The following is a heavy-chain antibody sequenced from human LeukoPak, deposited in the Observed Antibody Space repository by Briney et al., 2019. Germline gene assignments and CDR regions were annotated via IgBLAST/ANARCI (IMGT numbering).Heavy chain of an antibody. V-gene: IGHV3-48*03. CDR2: ISSSGSTI. D-gene: IGHD6-13*01. CDR3: ARDRSSSRYDY. J-gene: IGHJ4*02. CDR1: GFTFSSYE. Sequence: GGSLGLSCAASGFTFSSYEMNWVRQAPGKGLEWVSYISSSGSTIYYADSVKGRFTISRDNAKNSLYLQMNSLRAEDTAVYYCARDRSSSRYDYWGQGTLVTVSS.